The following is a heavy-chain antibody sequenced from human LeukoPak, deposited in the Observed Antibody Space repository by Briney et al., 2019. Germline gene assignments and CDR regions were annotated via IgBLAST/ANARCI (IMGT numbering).Heavy chain of an antibody. CDR2: IYYSGST. J-gene: IGHJ5*02. CDR1: GGSISSYY. D-gene: IGHD6-13*01. Sequence: PSETLSLTCTVSGGSISSYYWSWIRQPPGKGLEWIGYIYYSGSTNYNPSLKSRVTISVDTSKNQFSLKLSSVTAADTAVYYCARGGRSSWYSNWFDPWGQGTLVTVSS. V-gene: IGHV4-59*01. CDR3: ARGGRSSWYSNWFDP.